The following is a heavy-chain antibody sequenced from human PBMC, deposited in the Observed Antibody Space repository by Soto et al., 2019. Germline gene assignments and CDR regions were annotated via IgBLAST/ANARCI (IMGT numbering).Heavy chain of an antibody. CDR3: AIQDCTNDVCLEAAVTVGGALEY. J-gene: IGHJ4*02. CDR1: GFSIRKYW. V-gene: IGHV3-74*01. CDR2: ISGDGTTT. D-gene: IGHD2-8*01. Sequence: VQLVESGGGLVQPGEALRLACAASGFSIRKYWMHWVRQAPGKGPVWVSYISGDGTTTDYAGSVKGRFTISRDTAKNTLFLQMDSLRVEDTAIYFCAIQDCTNDVCLEAAVTVGGALEYWGRGAQVTVSS.